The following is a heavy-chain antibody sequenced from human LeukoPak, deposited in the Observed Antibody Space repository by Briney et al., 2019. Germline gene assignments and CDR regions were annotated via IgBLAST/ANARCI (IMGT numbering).Heavy chain of an antibody. V-gene: IGHV4-34*01. Sequence: SETLSLTCAVPGGSFSGYHWSWIRQSPDKGLEYIGEVTHSGSTDYNPSLKSRVTISVDTSKKEFSLRLKSVTAADTAVYYCARGVNYYGSVSFMYYYYYMDVWGKGTTVTVSS. J-gene: IGHJ6*03. D-gene: IGHD3-10*01. CDR1: GGSFSGYH. CDR2: VTHSGST. CDR3: ARGVNYYGSVSFMYYYYYMDV.